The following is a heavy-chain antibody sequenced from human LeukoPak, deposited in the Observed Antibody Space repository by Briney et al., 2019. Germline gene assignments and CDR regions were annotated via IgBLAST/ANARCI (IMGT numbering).Heavy chain of an antibody. CDR2: IYYSGST. CDR1: RGSISSYY. Sequence: SETLSLTCTVSRGSISSYYWSWIRQPPGKGLEWIGYIYYSGSTNYNPSLKSRVTISVDTSKNQFSLKLSSVTAADTAVYYCARGLYYYDGSGYLFDPWGQGTLVTVSS. D-gene: IGHD3-22*01. V-gene: IGHV4-59*01. CDR3: ARGLYYYDGSGYLFDP. J-gene: IGHJ5*02.